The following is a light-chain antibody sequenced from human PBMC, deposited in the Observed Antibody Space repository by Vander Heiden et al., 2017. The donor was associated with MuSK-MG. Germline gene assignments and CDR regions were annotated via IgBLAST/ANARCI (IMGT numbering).Light chain of an antibody. J-gene: IGKJ4*01. V-gene: IGKV1-16*01. CDR3: LQYQSYRLT. CDR2: AAS. CDR1: QAIGNR. Sequence: DLQMTQSPSSLSASVGSRVTITCRSSQAIGNRLDWFQQIPGRAPKSLIYAASTLQSGVPSTFSGSGSGTDFTLTMSSLQPEDSATYYCLQYQSYRLTFGEGTKVEIK.